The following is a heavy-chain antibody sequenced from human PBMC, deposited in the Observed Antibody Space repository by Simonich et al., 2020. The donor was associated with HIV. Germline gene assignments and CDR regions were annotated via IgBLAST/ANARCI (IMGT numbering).Heavy chain of an antibody. D-gene: IGHD7-27*01. Sequence: QVQLQESGPGLVKPSETLSLTCTVSGVSISSHYWSWIRQPPGKGLEWIGYIYYSGSTNYKPSLTSRVTILVDTSKNQFSLNLRSVTATDTAVYYCARLNGANWGHFDYWGQGTLVTVSS. CDR2: IYYSGST. J-gene: IGHJ4*02. CDR3: ARLNGANWGHFDY. V-gene: IGHV4-59*08. CDR1: GVSISSHY.